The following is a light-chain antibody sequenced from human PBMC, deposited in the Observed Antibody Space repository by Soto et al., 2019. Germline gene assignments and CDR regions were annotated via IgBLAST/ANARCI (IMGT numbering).Light chain of an antibody. V-gene: IGKV3-20*01. CDR2: GAS. CDR1: QSVSSSY. CDR3: QQYGSSPHT. J-gene: IGKJ2*01. Sequence: EIVLTQSPGTLSLSPGERATLSCRASQSVSSSYLAWYQQKPGQAPRLLIYGASSRATGIPDRFSGSGSGTDCTLTISRLEPEDVAVYYCQQYGSSPHTFGQGTKREIK.